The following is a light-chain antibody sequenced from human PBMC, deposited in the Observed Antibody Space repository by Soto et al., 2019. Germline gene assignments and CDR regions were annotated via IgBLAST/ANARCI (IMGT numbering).Light chain of an antibody. CDR2: DVG. Sequence: QLVLTQPASVSGSPGQSITISCTGTSSDVGAYNYVSWYQHHPGKAPKLIIYDVGDRPSGVSNRFSASKSGSTASLTISGLQAEDEADYYCSSYTSSNTEVFGTGTKLTVL. V-gene: IGLV2-14*03. J-gene: IGLJ1*01. CDR1: SSDVGAYNY. CDR3: SSYTSSNTEV.